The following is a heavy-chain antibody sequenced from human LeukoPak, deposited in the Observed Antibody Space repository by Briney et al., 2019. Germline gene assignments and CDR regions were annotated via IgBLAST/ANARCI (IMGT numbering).Heavy chain of an antibody. CDR1: GFTFSTHS. D-gene: IGHD6-19*01. V-gene: IGHV3-23*01. Sequence: PGGSLRLSCATSGFTFSTHSMNWVRQAPGKGLEWVSSIEYGVSTTHYADSVRGRFTISRDNYKNTLYLQLTSLSDDDTAVYFCARNSGWYGISWGQGTLVIVSS. J-gene: IGHJ4*02. CDR2: IEYGVSTT. CDR3: ARNSGWYGIS.